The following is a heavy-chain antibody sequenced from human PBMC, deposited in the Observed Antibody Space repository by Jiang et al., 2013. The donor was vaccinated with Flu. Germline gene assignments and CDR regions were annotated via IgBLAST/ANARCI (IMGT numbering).Heavy chain of an antibody. D-gene: IGHD6-6*01. Sequence: TEYAASVEGRFTISRDDSKNIVYLQMSSLKVEDTATYFCARGQLGEWGQGTLVSVSS. CDR3: ARGQLGE. CDR2: T. J-gene: IGHJ4*02. V-gene: IGHV3-49*02.